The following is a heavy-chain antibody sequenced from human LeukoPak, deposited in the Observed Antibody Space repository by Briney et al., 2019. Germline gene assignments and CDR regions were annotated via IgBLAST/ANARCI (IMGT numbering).Heavy chain of an antibody. V-gene: IGHV1-69*13. J-gene: IGHJ6*02. CDR2: IIPIFGTA. CDR3: ARTSVVVPAALITRSLDYYYYGMDV. Sequence: GASVKVSCKASGGTFSSYAISWVRQAPGQGLEWMGGIIPIFGTASYAQKFQGRVTITADESTSTAYMELSSLRSEDTAVYYCARTSVVVPAALITRSLDYYYYGMDVWGQGTTVTVSS. D-gene: IGHD2-2*01. CDR1: GGTFSSYA.